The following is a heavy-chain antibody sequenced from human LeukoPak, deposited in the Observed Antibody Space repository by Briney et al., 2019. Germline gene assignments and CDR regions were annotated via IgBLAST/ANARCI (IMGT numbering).Heavy chain of an antibody. CDR3: ARGGDGYNYFDY. J-gene: IGHJ4*02. V-gene: IGHV4-34*11. CDR1: GGSFSGYY. CDR2: IWFSGST. D-gene: IGHD5-12*01. Sequence: SETLSLTCAVYGGSFSGYYWSWIRQPPGKGLEWIGYIWFSGSTKYSPSLKSRATISVDRSKHQFSLKLNSLTAADTAVYFCARGGDGYNYFDYWGQGTLVTVSS.